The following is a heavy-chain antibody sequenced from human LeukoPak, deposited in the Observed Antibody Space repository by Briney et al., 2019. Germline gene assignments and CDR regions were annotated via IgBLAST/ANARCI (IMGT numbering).Heavy chain of an antibody. J-gene: IGHJ4*02. CDR2: ISYDRSNK. CDR3: ARRGYDYGDYVVDY. Sequence: PGGSLRLSCAASGFAFSSYAMHWVRQAPGKGLEWVAVISYDRSNKYYADSVKGRFTISRDNSKNTLYLQMNSLRAEDTAVYYCARRGYDYGDYVVDYWGQGTLVTVSS. V-gene: IGHV3-30-3*01. D-gene: IGHD4-17*01. CDR1: GFAFSSYA.